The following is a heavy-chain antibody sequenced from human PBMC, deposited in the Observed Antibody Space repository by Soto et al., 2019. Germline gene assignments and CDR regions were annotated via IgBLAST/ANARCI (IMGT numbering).Heavy chain of an antibody. CDR2: IYTGGTT. Sequence: EVQLVESGGGLIQPGGSLRLSCVVSGFTVSSSNYMSWVRQAPGKGLEWVPVIYTGGTTYYADSVKGRFSISRDDSKSTLYHQRNGQRAEDTAVYYCHGYGYWGQGTLVTVSS. CDR1: GFTVSSSNY. V-gene: IGHV3-53*01. J-gene: IGHJ4*02. CDR3: HGYGY. D-gene: IGHD5-12*01.